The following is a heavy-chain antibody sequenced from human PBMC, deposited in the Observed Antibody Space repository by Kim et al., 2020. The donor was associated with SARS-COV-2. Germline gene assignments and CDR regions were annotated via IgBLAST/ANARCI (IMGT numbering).Heavy chain of an antibody. J-gene: IGHJ4*02. Sequence: SVKVSCKASGGTFSSYAISWVRQAPGQGLEWMGGIIPIFGTANYAQKFQGRVTITADESTSTAYMELSSLRSEDTAVYYCARALRDYYDSSGYYFPDYWGQGTLVTVSS. CDR2: IIPIFGTA. CDR1: GGTFSSYA. V-gene: IGHV1-69*13. D-gene: IGHD3-22*01. CDR3: ARALRDYYDSSGYYFPDY.